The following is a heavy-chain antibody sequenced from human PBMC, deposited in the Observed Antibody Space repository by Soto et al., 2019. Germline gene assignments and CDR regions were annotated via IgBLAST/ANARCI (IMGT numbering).Heavy chain of an antibody. J-gene: IGHJ4*02. CDR3: ARGWWYFSPGVYYFDY. CDR1: GGSFSGYY. D-gene: IGHD2-15*01. CDR2: INHSGST. Sequence: QVQLQQWGAGLLKPSETLSLTCAVYGGSFSGYYWSWIRQPPGKGLEWIGEINHSGSTNYNPSLKSRVTISVDTSKNQFALKLSSVTAADTAVYYCARGWWYFSPGVYYFDYWGQGTLVTVSS. V-gene: IGHV4-34*01.